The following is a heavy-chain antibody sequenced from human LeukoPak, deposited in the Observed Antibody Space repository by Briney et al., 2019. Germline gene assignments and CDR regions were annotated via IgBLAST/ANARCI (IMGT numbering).Heavy chain of an antibody. D-gene: IGHD3-22*01. CDR2: VSGSGGST. V-gene: IGHV3-23*01. CDR3: AKSFYYNSSGYYREYYFDY. Sequence: PGGSLRLSCAASGFTFSSYAMSWVRQAPGKGLEWVSSVSGSGGSTYYADSVKGRFTISRDNSKSTLFLQMNSLRAEDTAVYYCAKSFYYNSSGYYREYYFDYWGQGTLVTVSS. J-gene: IGHJ4*02. CDR1: GFTFSSYA.